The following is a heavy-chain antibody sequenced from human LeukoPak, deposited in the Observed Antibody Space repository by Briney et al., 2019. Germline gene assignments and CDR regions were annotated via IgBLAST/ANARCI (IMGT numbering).Heavy chain of an antibody. J-gene: IGHJ4*02. CDR2: ISYVGSEK. D-gene: IGHD2-2*01. CDR1: GFTFSTYV. Sequence: PGGSLGLSCAASGFTFSTYVFHWVRQAPGKGLEWVAVISYVGSEKYYADSVKGRFTISRDNSKNTLYLQMTSLRAEDTAVYYCAKEYCSTTNCLGDWGLGTLVTVSS. V-gene: IGHV3-30*18. CDR3: AKEYCSTTNCLGD.